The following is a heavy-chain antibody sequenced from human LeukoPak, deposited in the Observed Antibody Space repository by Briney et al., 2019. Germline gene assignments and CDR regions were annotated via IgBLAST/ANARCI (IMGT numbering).Heavy chain of an antibody. J-gene: IGHJ3*02. CDR3: AREGRAGKLWFGEFFSAFDI. D-gene: IGHD3-10*01. CDR2: INPSGGST. V-gene: IGHV1-46*01. CDR1: GYTFTSYY. Sequence: ASVKVSCKASGYTFTSYYMHWVRQAPGQGLEWMGIINPSGGSTSYAQKFQGRVTRARVMSTSTDYMELSSLKSEDTAVYYCAREGRAGKLWFGEFFSAFDIWGQGTMVTVSS.